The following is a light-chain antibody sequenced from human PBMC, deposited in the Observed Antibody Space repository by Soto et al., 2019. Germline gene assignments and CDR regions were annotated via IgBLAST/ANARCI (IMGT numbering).Light chain of an antibody. J-gene: IGKJ1*01. Sequence: EIVLTQAPGTLSLSPGERDTLLCRASQSVSSSYLAWYQQKPGQAPRLLIYGASSRATGIPDRFSGSGSGTDFTLTISRLEPEDFGVYYCQQYGRAPWTFGQGTNVEIK. V-gene: IGKV3-20*01. CDR3: QQYGRAPWT. CDR2: GAS. CDR1: QSVSSSY.